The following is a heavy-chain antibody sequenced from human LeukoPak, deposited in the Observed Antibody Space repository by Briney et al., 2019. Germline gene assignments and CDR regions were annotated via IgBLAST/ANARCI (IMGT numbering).Heavy chain of an antibody. J-gene: IGHJ6*03. CDR3: ARDLGGYSSGSYYYIMDV. D-gene: IGHD5-18*01. Sequence: SETLSLTCTVSGGSISSSSYYWGWIRQPPGKGLEWIGSIYYSGSTYYNPSLKSRVTISVDTSKNQFSLKLSSVTAADTGVYYCARDLGGYSSGSYYYIMDVWGKGTTVTVSS. CDR2: IYYSGST. CDR1: GGSISSSSYY. V-gene: IGHV4-39*07.